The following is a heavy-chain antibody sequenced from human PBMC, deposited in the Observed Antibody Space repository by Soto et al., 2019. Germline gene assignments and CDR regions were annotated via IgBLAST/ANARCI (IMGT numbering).Heavy chain of an antibody. D-gene: IGHD6-19*01. CDR3: ARPRVAGTYYFDY. CDR1: GYTFTSYY. V-gene: IGHV1-46*01. Sequence: QVQLAQSGAEVKKPGASVKVSCKASGYTFTSYYIHWMRQAPGQGLEWMGRINPSGGYTSYAQKFQARVTMTMDTSTSTVYMELSSLRSEDTAVYYCARPRVAGTYYFDYWGQGTLVTVSS. CDR2: INPSGGYT. J-gene: IGHJ4*02.